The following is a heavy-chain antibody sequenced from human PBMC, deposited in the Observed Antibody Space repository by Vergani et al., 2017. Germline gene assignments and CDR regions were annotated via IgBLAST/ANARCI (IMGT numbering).Heavy chain of an antibody. CDR1: GFTFSSYA. CDR3: AKDPAHGIYDFWSTVDY. CDR2: ISGSGGST. J-gene: IGHJ4*02. V-gene: IGHV3-23*01. D-gene: IGHD3-3*01. Sequence: EVQLLESGGGLVQPGGSLRLSCAASGFTFSSYAMSWVRQAPGKGLEWVSAISGSGGSTYYADSVKGRFTISIDNSKNTLYLQMNSLRAEDTAVYYCAKDPAHGIYDFWSTVDYWGQGTLVTVSS.